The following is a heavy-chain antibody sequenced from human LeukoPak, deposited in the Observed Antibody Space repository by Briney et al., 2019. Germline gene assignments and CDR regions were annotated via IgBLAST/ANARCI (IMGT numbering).Heavy chain of an antibody. V-gene: IGHV3-7*01. CDR2: IKQDGSEK. D-gene: IGHD3-22*01. CDR3: ASPHDSSGYLPLDY. CDR1: GFTFSSYW. J-gene: IGHJ4*02. Sequence: PGGSLRLSCAASGFTFSSYWMSWVRQAPGKGLEWVANIKQDGSEKYYVDSVKGRFTISRDNAKNSLYLQMNSLRAEDTAVYYCASPHDSSGYLPLDYWGQGTLVNVSS.